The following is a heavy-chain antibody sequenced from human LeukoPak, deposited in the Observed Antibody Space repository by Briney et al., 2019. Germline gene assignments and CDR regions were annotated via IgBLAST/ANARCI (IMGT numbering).Heavy chain of an antibody. CDR3: ARGRRNPYSSGTNWFDP. Sequence: SQTLSLTCTVSGGSISSGDYYWSWIRQPPGKGLEWIGYIYYSGSTNYNPSLKSRVTISVDTSKNQFSLKLSSVTAADTAVYYCARGRRNPYSSGTNWFDPWGQGTLVTVSS. D-gene: IGHD6-19*01. V-gene: IGHV4-30-4*08. CDR2: IYYSGST. CDR1: GGSISSGDYY. J-gene: IGHJ5*02.